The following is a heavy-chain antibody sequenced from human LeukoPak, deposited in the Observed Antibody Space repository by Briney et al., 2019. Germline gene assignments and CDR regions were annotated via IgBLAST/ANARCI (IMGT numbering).Heavy chain of an antibody. CDR3: ARVIPKPFLSGSSESDY. Sequence: ASVKVSCKASGYTFTSYGISWVRQAPGQGLEWMGWISAYNGNTNYAQKLQGRVTMTTDTSTSTAYMELRSLRSDDTAVYYCARVIPKPFLSGSSESDYWGQGTLVTVSS. CDR2: ISAYNGNT. V-gene: IGHV1-18*01. CDR1: GYTFTSYG. J-gene: IGHJ4*02. D-gene: IGHD1-26*01.